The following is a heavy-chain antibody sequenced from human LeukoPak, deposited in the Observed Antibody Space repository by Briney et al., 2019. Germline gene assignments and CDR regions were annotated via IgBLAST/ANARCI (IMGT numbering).Heavy chain of an antibody. CDR2: ISTSGGNT. Sequence: TAGYLRLYGAASGFTSSYYAMTWVRQAPGKGLEWVSAISTSGGNTYYADSVKDRFTISRDNSKNTLSLQVNSLRAEDTAVYYCGRIMVPHIVSHYYGVDVWGQGTTVTVSS. J-gene: IGHJ6*02. D-gene: IGHD2-21*01. CDR1: GFTSSYYA. V-gene: IGHV3-23*01. CDR3: GRIMVPHIVSHYYGVDV.